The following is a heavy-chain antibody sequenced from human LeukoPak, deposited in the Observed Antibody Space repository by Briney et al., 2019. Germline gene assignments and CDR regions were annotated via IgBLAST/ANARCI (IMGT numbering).Heavy chain of an antibody. V-gene: IGHV1-18*01. CDR3: ARAGYSSGWYGDWYFDL. D-gene: IGHD6-19*01. CDR2: ISAYNGNT. Sequence: ASVKVSCKASGYTFTSYGISWVRQAPGQGLEWMGWISAYNGNTNYAQKLQGRVTMTTDTSTSTAYMELRSLRSDDTAVYYCARAGYSSGWYGDWYFDLWGRGTLVTVSS. CDR1: GYTFTSYG. J-gene: IGHJ2*01.